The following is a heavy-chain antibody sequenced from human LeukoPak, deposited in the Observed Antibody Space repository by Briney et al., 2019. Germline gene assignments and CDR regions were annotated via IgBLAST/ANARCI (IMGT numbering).Heavy chain of an antibody. CDR2: INTDGSTT. V-gene: IGHV3-74*01. D-gene: IGHD2-15*01. CDR1: EFTFSSYW. CDR3: ARDLAGSRDK. Sequence: GESLRLSCVDSEFTFSSYWTHWVRQAPGEGLVWVSRINTDGSTTTYADSVKGRFTISRDNARNTLYLQMNSLRAEDTAVYYCARDLAGSRDKWGQGTLVTVSS. J-gene: IGHJ4*02.